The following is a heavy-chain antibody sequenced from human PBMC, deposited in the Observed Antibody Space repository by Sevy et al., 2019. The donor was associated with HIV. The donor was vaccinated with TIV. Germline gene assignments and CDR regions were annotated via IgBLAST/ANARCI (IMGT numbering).Heavy chain of an antibody. CDR3: VRGPSYGYVSYGFDV. Sequence: SETLSLTCAVSGGSISTGGFSWNWIRQPPGKGLEWIGHIYRTGNTYYNPSLGSRVSISVDRSKNQFSLKRSSVTAADTAVYYCVRGPSYGYVSYGFDVWGPGTMVTVSS. V-gene: IGHV4-30-2*01. D-gene: IGHD3-16*01. CDR2: IYRTGNT. CDR1: GGSISTGGFS. J-gene: IGHJ3*01.